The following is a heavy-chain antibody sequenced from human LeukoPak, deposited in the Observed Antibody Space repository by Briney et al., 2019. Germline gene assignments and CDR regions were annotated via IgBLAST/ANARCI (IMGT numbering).Heavy chain of an antibody. D-gene: IGHD6-19*01. CDR2: INHSGST. V-gene: IGHV4-34*01. J-gene: IGHJ4*02. CDR1: GGSFSGYY. CDR3: ARGGPGYRSGWYNY. Sequence: PSETLSLTCAVYGGSFSGYYRSWVRHPPGKGLEWIGEINHSGSTNYNPSLKSRVTISVNTSKNQFSLKLSSVTAADTAVYYCARGGPGYRSGWYNYWGQGTLVTVSS.